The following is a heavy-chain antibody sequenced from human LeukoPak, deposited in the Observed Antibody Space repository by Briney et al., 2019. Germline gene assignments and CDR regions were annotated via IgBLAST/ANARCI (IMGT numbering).Heavy chain of an antibody. CDR3: ARGSITMVRGFYWFDP. J-gene: IGHJ5*02. CDR1: GYTFTSYG. V-gene: IGHV1-18*04. Sequence: APVKVSCKASGYTFTSYGISWVRQAPGQGLEWMGWISAYNGNTNYAQKLQGRVTMTTDTSTSTAYMELRSLRSDDTAVYYCARGSITMVRGFYWFDPWGQGTLVTVSS. CDR2: ISAYNGNT. D-gene: IGHD3-10*01.